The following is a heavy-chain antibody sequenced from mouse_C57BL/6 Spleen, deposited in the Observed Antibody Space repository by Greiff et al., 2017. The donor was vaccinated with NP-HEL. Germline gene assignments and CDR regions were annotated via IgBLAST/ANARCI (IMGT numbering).Heavy chain of an antibody. V-gene: IGHV2-9-1*01. CDR3: ARNEDGYYGSSYEDYAMDY. D-gene: IGHD1-1*01. CDR1: GFSLTSYA. J-gene: IGHJ4*01. Sequence: QVQLKQSGPGLVAPSQSLSITCTVSGFSLTSYAISWVRQPPGKGLEWLGVIWTGGGTNYNSALKSRLSISKDNSKSQVFLKMNSLQTDDTARYYCARNEDGYYGSSYEDYAMDYWGQGTSVTVSS. CDR2: IWTGGGT.